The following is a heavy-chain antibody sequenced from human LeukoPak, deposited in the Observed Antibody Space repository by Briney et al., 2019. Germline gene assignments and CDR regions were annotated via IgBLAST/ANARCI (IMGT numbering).Heavy chain of an antibody. D-gene: IGHD6-13*01. CDR2: INPNSGGT. Sequence: ASVKVSCKASGGTFSSYAISWVRRAPGQGLEWMGRINPNSGGTTYAQKFQDRVTMTRDTSITTAYMELSRLRSDDTAVYYCAKSIAAAGTEDYWGQGTLVIVSS. J-gene: IGHJ4*02. V-gene: IGHV1-2*06. CDR3: AKSIAAAGTEDY. CDR1: GGTFSSYA.